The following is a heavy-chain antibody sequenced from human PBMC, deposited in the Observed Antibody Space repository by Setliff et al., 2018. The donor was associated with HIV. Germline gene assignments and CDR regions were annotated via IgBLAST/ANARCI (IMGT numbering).Heavy chain of an antibody. CDR3: TRGGTDDLTDAFDL. Sequence: PGESLRLSCAASGFTFSMFDMHWVRQPTGKGLEWVSTIGTTGDTYYPDSVRGRFTVSRENAKNSVYLQMNSLRNSDTAVYYCTRGGTDDLTDAFDLWGQGTTVTVSS. D-gene: IGHD1-1*01. CDR2: IGTTGDT. CDR1: GFTFSMFD. V-gene: IGHV3-13*01. J-gene: IGHJ3*01.